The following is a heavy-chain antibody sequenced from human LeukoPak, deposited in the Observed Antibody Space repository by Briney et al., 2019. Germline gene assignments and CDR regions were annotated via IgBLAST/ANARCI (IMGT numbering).Heavy chain of an antibody. J-gene: IGHJ4*02. CDR2: INSDGSST. CDR3: ARIPGGSGSQYDY. CDR1: GFTFSSYW. V-gene: IGHV3-74*01. Sequence: GGSLRLSCAASGFTFSSYWMHWVRQAPGKGLVWVSRINSDGSSTFYADSVKGRFTTSKDNAEDTVYLQMNSLRADDTAVYYCARIPGGSGSQYDYWGQGTLVIVSS. D-gene: IGHD3-10*01.